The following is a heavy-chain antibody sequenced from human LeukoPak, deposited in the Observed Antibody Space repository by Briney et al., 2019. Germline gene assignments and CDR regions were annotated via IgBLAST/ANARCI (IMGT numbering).Heavy chain of an antibody. CDR3: ARVYCSGGSCYSYFDY. CDR2: INQDGSQT. CDR1: GFTFRNFW. Sequence: GGSLRLSCAASGFTFRNFWMRWFRQAPGKGREWVANINQDGSQTRYVDSVTGRFTISRDNAKSSLYLQMNSLRADDTAVFYCARVYCSGGSCYSYFDYWGQGTLVTVSS. J-gene: IGHJ4*02. V-gene: IGHV3-7*05. D-gene: IGHD2-15*01.